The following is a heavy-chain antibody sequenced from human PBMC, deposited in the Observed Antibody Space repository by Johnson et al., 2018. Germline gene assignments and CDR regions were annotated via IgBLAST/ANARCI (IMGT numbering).Heavy chain of an antibody. Sequence: QLVESGGGLVQPGGSLRLSCAASGFTFSSYAMHWVRQAPGKGLEWVAVISYDGSNKYYADSVKGRFTISRDNSKNTLYLQMNSLRAEDTAVYYCARDRVGATSAGAFDIWGQGTMVTVSS. D-gene: IGHD1-26*01. V-gene: IGHV3-30-3*01. J-gene: IGHJ3*02. CDR3: ARDRVGATSAGAFDI. CDR1: GFTFSSYA. CDR2: ISYDGSNK.